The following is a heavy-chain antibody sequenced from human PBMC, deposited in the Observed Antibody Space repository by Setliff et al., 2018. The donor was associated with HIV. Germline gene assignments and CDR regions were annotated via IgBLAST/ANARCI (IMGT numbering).Heavy chain of an antibody. CDR2: INPNNGGT. D-gene: IGHD3-22*01. CDR1: GYTFTDYY. V-gene: IGHV1-2*06. J-gene: IGHJ3*02. Sequence: VASVKVSCKASGYTFTDYYIHWVRQAPGQGLEWMGRINPNNGGTNYAQKFQGRVTMTRDTSISTAYMELSRLRSDDTAVYYCARDGYYDSSGYSAFDIWGQGTMVTVS. CDR3: ARDGYYDSSGYSAFDI.